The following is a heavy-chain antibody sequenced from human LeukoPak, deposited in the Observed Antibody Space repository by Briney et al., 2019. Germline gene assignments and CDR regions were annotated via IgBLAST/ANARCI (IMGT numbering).Heavy chain of an antibody. Sequence: ASVKVSCKASGYTFTSYAMNGVRQAPGQGLEWMGWINTNTGKPRYAQGFRGGVVFSLDTSVSTAYLQISSLKAEDTAVYYCARGAPLYYYYMDVWGKGTTVTVSS. CDR2: INTNTGKP. CDR3: ARGAPLYYYYMDV. V-gene: IGHV7-4-1*02. CDR1: GYTFTSYA. J-gene: IGHJ6*03.